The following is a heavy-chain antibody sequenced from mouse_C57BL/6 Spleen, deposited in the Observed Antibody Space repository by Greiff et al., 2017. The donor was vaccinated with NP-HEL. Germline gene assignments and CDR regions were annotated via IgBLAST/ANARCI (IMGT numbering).Heavy chain of an antibody. CDR1: GFTFSSYG. CDR3: ARHKENDYSSYWYFDV. D-gene: IGHD2-4*01. V-gene: IGHV5-6*01. CDR2: ISSGGSYT. Sequence: EVHLVESGGDLVKPGGSLKLSCAASGFTFSSYGMSWVRQTPDKRLEWVATISSGGSYTYYPDSVKGRFTISRDNAKNTLYLQMSSLKSEDTAMYYCARHKENDYSSYWYFDVWGTGTTVTVSS. J-gene: IGHJ1*03.